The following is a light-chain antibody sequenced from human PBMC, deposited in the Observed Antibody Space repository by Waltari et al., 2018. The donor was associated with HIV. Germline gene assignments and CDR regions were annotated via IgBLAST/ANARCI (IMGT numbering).Light chain of an antibody. V-gene: IGKV1-5*03. CDR3: QQYDSYSRT. CDR2: KAS. CDR1: QSISSW. Sequence: DIQMTQSPSTLSASVGDRVTIACRASQSISSWLAWYQQKPGKAPKLLIYKASSLESGVPSRFSGSGSGTEFTLTISSLQPDDFAIYYCQQYDSYSRTFGQGTKLEIK. J-gene: IGKJ2*02.